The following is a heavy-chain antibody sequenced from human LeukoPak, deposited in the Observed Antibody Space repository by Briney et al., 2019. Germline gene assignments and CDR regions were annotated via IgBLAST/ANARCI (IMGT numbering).Heavy chain of an antibody. V-gene: IGHV4-59*01. CDR1: SDSISSYY. CDR3: ASTVGWLQFGLAIYH. J-gene: IGHJ5*02. Sequence: PSETLYLTCTVSSDSISSYYWSWIRQPPGKGLEWIGYLYYSGSANYNPSLKSRLTISVDTSKNQFSLKLTSVTAADTATYYCASTVGWLQFGLAIYHWGQGTLVTVSS. CDR2: LYYSGSA. D-gene: IGHD5-24*01.